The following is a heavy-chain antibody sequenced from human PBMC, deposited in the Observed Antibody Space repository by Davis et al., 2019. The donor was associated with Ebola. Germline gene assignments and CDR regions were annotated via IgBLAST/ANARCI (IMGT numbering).Heavy chain of an antibody. J-gene: IGHJ4*02. D-gene: IGHD3-10*01. Sequence: ASVKVSCKASGYTFTHHPINWVRQAPGQGLEWMGRINPNSGDTNYAQKFQGRVTMTRDTSITTVYMELSSLRSGDTAVYYCARESDYYGSEFFDYWGQGTLVTVSS. CDR3: ARESDYYGSEFFDY. V-gene: IGHV1-2*06. CDR1: GYTFTHHP. CDR2: INPNSGDT.